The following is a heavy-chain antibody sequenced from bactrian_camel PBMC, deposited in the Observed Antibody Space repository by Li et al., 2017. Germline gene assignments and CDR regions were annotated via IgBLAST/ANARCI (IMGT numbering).Heavy chain of an antibody. D-gene: IGHD3*01. CDR1: GYSGQC. J-gene: IGHJ4*01. CDR2: IDSDGRT. CDR3: AGAFWCDGGPLMAGRYSR. Sequence: HVQLVESGGGSVQAGGSLRLSCAASGYSGQCLGWFRDEAPGKEREGVAAIDSDGRTSYADSVKGRFTISKDNAKNTLYLQMNSLKPEDTAMYYCAGAFWCDGGPLMAGRYSRWGQGTQVTVS. V-gene: IGHV3S53*01.